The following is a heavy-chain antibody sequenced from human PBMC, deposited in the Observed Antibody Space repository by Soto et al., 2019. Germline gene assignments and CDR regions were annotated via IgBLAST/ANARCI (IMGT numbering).Heavy chain of an antibody. D-gene: IGHD6-13*01. V-gene: IGHV1-69*02. CDR1: GGTFSTYT. CDR3: TLGSWSAETFDI. J-gene: IGHJ3*02. Sequence: SVKVSCKASGGTFSTYTVIWVRQAPGQGLEWMGRIIPMLDITNTAQSFQGRVTITADKSTSTAYLELSTLRSDDTAIYFCTLGSWSAETFDIWGRGTMVT. CDR2: IIPMLDIT.